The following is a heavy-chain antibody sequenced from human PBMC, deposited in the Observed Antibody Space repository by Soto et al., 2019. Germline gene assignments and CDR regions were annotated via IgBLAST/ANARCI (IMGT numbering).Heavy chain of an antibody. V-gene: IGHV3-43*01. CDR2: ISWDGGST. CDR3: ERVFSVPPDYYSRIVV. J-gene: IGHJ6*01. CDR1: GFTFDDYT. Sequence: PGGSLRLSCAASGFTFDDYTMHWVRQAPGKGLEWASLISWDGGSTYYADSVKGRFTISRDNSKNSLYLQMNSLRTEDTALYYCERVFSVPPDYYSRIVVRAQGTAENVAS.